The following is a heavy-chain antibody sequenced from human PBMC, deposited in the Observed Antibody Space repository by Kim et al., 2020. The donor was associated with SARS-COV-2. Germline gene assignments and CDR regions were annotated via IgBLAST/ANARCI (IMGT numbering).Heavy chain of an antibody. CDR3: ATYIDYFFNY. J-gene: IGHJ4*02. Sequence: GGSLRLSCAASGFIFSGSTIHWVRQASGKGLEWVGRIRSKPKSYATEYTVSVKGRFTVSRDDSKNTAYLQMNGLKTEDTAVYSCATYIDYFFNYWGQGIL. CDR1: GFIFSGST. D-gene: IGHD4-4*01. CDR2: IRSKPKSYAT. V-gene: IGHV3-73*01.